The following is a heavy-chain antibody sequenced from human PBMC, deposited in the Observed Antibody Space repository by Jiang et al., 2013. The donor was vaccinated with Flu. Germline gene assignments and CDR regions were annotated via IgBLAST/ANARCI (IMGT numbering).Heavy chain of an antibody. V-gene: IGHV6-1*01. D-gene: IGHD5-24*01. Sequence: GRTYYRSKWYNDYAVSVKSRININPDTSKNQFSLHLNSVTPEDTALYYCARGRDSAFDIWGQGTMVTVPS. CDR2: TYYRSKWYN. CDR3: ARGRDSAFDI. J-gene: IGHJ3*02.